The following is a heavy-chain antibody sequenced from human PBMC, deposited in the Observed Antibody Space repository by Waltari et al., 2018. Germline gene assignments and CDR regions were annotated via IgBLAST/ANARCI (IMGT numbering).Heavy chain of an antibody. CDR3: ARDGQCSSNDNCQLDY. V-gene: IGHV3-33*08. D-gene: IGHD2-2*01. J-gene: IGHJ4*02. CDR1: GFTFSRYG. CDR2: IWYDGTNK. Sequence: QVQLVESGGGVVQPGRSLRLSCAASGFTFSRYGMHWVRQAPGKGLEWVALIWYDGTNKYYADSVRGRFTISRDNSKNTLYLQMSSLRAEDSALYYCARDGQCSSNDNCQLDYWGRGTLVTVSS.